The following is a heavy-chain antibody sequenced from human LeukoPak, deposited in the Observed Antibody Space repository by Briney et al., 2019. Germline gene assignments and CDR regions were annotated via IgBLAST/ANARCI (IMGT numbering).Heavy chain of an antibody. CDR2: IWYDGSNK. CDR1: GFTFSSYG. D-gene: IGHD6-13*01. J-gene: IGHJ4*02. V-gene: IGHV3-33*01. Sequence: GRSLRLSCAASGFTFSSYGMHWVRQAPGKGLEWVAVIWYDGSNKYYADSVKGRFTISRDNSKNTLYLQMNSLRAEDTAVYYCARGYSSSWQYPSFDYWGQGTLVTVFS. CDR3: ARGYSSSWQYPSFDY.